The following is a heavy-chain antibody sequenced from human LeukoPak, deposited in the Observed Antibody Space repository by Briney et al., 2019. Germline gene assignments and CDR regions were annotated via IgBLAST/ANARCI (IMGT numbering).Heavy chain of an antibody. D-gene: IGHD3-10*01. CDR2: FDPEDGET. CDR3: ATPGPYGSGSYNFDY. CDR1: GYTLTELS. J-gene: IGHJ4*02. Sequence: GASVKVSCKVSGYTLTELSMHWVRQAPGKGLEWMGGFDPEDGETIYAQKFQGRVTMTEDTSTDTAYMELSSLRSEDTAAYYCATPGPYGSGSYNFDYWGQGTLVTVSS. V-gene: IGHV1-24*01.